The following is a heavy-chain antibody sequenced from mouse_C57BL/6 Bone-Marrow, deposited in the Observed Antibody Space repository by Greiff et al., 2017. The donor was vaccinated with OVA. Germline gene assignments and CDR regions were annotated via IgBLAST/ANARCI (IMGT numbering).Heavy chain of an antibody. J-gene: IGHJ2*01. CDR3: ARRPSCLAFDY. CDR1: GYTFTSYW. V-gene: IGHV1-69*01. Sequence: QVQLQQPGAELVMPGASVKLSCKASGYTFTSYWMHWVKQRPGQGLEWIGEIDPSDSYTNYNQKFKGKSTLTVDKSSSTAYMQLSSLTSEDSAVYYCARRPSCLAFDYWGQGTTLTVSS. D-gene: IGHD2-10*02. CDR2: IDPSDSYT.